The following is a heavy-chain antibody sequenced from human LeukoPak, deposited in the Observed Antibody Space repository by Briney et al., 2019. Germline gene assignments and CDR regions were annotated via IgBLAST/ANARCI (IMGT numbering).Heavy chain of an antibody. CDR1: GFTFSSYA. J-gene: IGHJ6*03. CDR3: ATSFGSGSYYDYYYYMDV. Sequence: PAGYLRLSCAASGFTFSSYAMSWVRQAPGKGLEWVSAISGNSGSTYYADSVKGRFTISRDNSKSTLYLQMNSLRAEDTALYYCATSFGSGSYYDYYYYMDVWGKGTPVTVSS. D-gene: IGHD3-10*01. V-gene: IGHV3-23*01. CDR2: ISGNSGST.